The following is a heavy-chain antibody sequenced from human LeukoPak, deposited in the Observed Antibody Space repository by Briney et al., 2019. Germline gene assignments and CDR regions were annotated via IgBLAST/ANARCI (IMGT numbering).Heavy chain of an antibody. J-gene: IGHJ4*02. CDR3: ARGENVAAAGIEL. CDR2: IYYSGIT. CDR1: GGSVSSGSHY. Sequence: SETLSLTCIVSGGSVSSGSHYWAWIRQPPGMGLEWIGSIYYSGITYYSPSLNSRVTISKDTSKNQFSLNLSSVTATDTAVYYCARGENVAAAGIELWGQGTLVTVSS. D-gene: IGHD6-13*01. V-gene: IGHV4-39*01.